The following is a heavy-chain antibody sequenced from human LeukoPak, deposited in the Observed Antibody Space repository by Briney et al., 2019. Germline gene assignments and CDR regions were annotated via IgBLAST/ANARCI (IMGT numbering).Heavy chain of an antibody. Sequence: PGGSLRLSCAASGFTFSSYAMHWVRQAPGKGLEWVAVISYDGSNKYYADSVKGRFTISRDNSKNTLYLQMNSLRAEDTAVYYCARDHPSSGWDSPDALDIWGQGTMVTVSS. CDR2: ISYDGSNK. CDR3: ARDHPSSGWDSPDALDI. D-gene: IGHD3-9*01. J-gene: IGHJ3*02. CDR1: GFTFSSYA. V-gene: IGHV3-30-3*01.